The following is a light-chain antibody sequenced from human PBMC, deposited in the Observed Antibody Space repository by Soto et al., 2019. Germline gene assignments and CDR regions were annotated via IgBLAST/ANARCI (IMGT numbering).Light chain of an antibody. Sequence: EIVLTQSPGTLSLSPGERATLSCRASQSASSSYLAWYQQKPGQAPRLLIYGASSRAPGIPDRFSGSGSGTDFTLTISRLETEDFAVYYCQHYSSSPGTFGHGTKVEIK. V-gene: IGKV3-20*01. CDR2: GAS. CDR3: QHYSSSPGT. J-gene: IGKJ1*01. CDR1: QSASSSY.